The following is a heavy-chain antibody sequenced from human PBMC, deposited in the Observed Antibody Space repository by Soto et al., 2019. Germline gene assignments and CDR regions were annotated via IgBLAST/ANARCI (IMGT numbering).Heavy chain of an antibody. J-gene: IGHJ5*02. CDR3: ARGARYDTVPGYL. CDR2: TSSSGQYI. V-gene: IGHV3-21*02. Sequence: EVQLVESGGGRVEPGGSLRLSCEGSGFSFRDYSINWVRQAPGKGLEWVSFTSSSGQYIKYADSVKGRFTISRDNAKNAVHLQMNSLRVEDTAIYYCARGARYDTVPGYLWGQGTRVTVSS. CDR1: GFSFRDYS. D-gene: IGHD3-9*01.